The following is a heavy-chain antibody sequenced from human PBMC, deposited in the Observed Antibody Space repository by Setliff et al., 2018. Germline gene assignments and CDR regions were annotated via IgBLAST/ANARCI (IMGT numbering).Heavy chain of an antibody. Sequence: SETLSLTCTVSGGSISSYYWSWIRQPPGKGLEWIGYIYYSGSTNYNPSVKSRVTISLDTSKNHFSLKLDSVTAADTALYYCSRSPSSGAYWNPRPFYSDYWGQGTLVTVSS. D-gene: IGHD1-26*01. V-gene: IGHV4-59*12. CDR3: SRSPSSGAYWNPRPFYSDY. J-gene: IGHJ4*02. CDR1: GGSISSYY. CDR2: IYYSGST.